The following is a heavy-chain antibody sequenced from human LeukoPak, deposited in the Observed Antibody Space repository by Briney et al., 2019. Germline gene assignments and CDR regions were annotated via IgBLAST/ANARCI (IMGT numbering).Heavy chain of an antibody. Sequence: GGSLRLSCAASGFTFSSYWMHWVRRAPGKGLVWVSRINSDGSGTSYADSVKGRFTISRDNAKNTLYLQMNSLRADDTAVYYCTKLKQWQPQRYFFEYWGQGALVTVAS. CDR1: GFTFSSYW. V-gene: IGHV3-74*01. CDR2: INSDGSGT. D-gene: IGHD6-19*01. CDR3: TKLKQWQPQRYFFEY. J-gene: IGHJ4*02.